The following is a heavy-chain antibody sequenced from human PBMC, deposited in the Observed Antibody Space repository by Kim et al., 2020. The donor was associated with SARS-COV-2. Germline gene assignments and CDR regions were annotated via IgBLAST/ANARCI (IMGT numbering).Heavy chain of an antibody. CDR3: ARMSPPGYYDSSGYP. Sequence: NPSLKSRVTISVDTSKNQFSLKLRSVTAADTAVYYCARMSPPGYYDSSGYPWGQGTLVTVSS. V-gene: IGHV4-59*01. D-gene: IGHD3-22*01. J-gene: IGHJ5*02.